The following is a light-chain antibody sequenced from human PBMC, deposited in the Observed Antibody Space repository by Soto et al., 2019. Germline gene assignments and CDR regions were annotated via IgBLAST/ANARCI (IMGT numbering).Light chain of an antibody. V-gene: IGLV2-14*01. CDR2: DVS. CDR3: SSYTISSTVV. Sequence: QSALTQPASVSGSPGQSITISCTGTSSDVGGYNYVSWYQQHPGKAPKLMIYDVSNRPSGVSNRFYGSKSGNTASLTISGLQAEDEADYYCSSYTISSTVVFGGGTKLTVL. J-gene: IGLJ2*01. CDR1: SSDVGGYNY.